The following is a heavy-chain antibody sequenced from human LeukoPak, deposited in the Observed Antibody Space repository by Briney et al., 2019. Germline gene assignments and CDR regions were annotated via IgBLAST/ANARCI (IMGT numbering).Heavy chain of an antibody. D-gene: IGHD3-22*01. Sequence: SETLSLTCTVSGGSIGSYYWSWIRQPPGRGLEWIGYIHYSGSINSNPSLKSRVSISVDTSKNQFSLKLTSVTAADTAMYYCARGYYDARGDSNPFDIWGQGTMVTVSS. V-gene: IGHV4-59*01. CDR3: ARGYYDARGDSNPFDI. CDR1: GGSIGSYY. J-gene: IGHJ3*02. CDR2: IHYSGSI.